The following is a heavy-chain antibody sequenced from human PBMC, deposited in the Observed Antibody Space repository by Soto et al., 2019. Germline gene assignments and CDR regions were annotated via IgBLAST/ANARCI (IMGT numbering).Heavy chain of an antibody. Sequence: SETLSLTCTVSGGSISSYYWSWIRQPPGKGLEWIGYIYYSGSTNYNPSLKSRVTISVDTSKNQFSLKLSSVTAADTAVYYCARVSYYGSGSYSSYGMDVWGQGTTVTVSS. CDR1: GGSISSYY. CDR2: IYYSGST. D-gene: IGHD3-10*01. V-gene: IGHV4-59*01. CDR3: ARVSYYGSGSYSSYGMDV. J-gene: IGHJ6*02.